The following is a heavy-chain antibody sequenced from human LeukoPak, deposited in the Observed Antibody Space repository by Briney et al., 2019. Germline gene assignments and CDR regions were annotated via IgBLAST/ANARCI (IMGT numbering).Heavy chain of an antibody. CDR1: GFTFSSYE. CDR2: IKQDGSEK. V-gene: IGHV3-7*01. CDR3: ARVGGDPLDY. Sequence: GGSLRLSCAASGFTFSSYEMNWVRQAPGKGLEWVANIKQDGSEKYYVDSVKGRFTISRDNAKNSLYLQMNSLRAEDTAVYYCARVGGDPLDYWGQGTLVTVSS. J-gene: IGHJ4*02. D-gene: IGHD2-21*02.